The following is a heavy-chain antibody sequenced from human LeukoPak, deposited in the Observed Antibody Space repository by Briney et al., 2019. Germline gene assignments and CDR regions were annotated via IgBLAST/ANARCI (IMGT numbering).Heavy chain of an antibody. J-gene: IGHJ4*02. CDR2: ISISSSYI. D-gene: IGHD3-10*01. CDR1: GFTFSTYS. V-gene: IGHV3-21*01. Sequence: GGSLRLSCAASGFTFSTYSMHWVRQAPGKGLEWVSFISISSSYIYHADSVKGRFTISRDNSKNTLYLQMNSLRAEDTAVYYCAKDGRYYGSGSYYKSWGRGTLVTVSS. CDR3: AKDGRYYGSGSYYKS.